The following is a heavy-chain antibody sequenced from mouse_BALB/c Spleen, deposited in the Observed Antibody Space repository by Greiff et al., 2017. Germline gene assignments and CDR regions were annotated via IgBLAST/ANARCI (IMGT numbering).Heavy chain of an antibody. V-gene: IGHV14-4*02. J-gene: IGHJ2*01. D-gene: IGHD2-1*01. Sequence: EVQLQQSGAELVRSGASVKLSCTASGFTINDYYMHWVKQRPEQGLEWIGWIDPENGDTEYAPKFQGKATMTADTSSNTAYLQLSSLTSEDTAVYYCNADGNCYFDYWGQGTTLTVSS. CDR3: NADGNCYFDY. CDR2: IDPENGDT. CDR1: GFTINDYY.